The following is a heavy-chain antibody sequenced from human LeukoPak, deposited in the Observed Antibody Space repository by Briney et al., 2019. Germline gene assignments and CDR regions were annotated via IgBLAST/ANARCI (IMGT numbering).Heavy chain of an antibody. V-gene: IGHV1-2*02. J-gene: IGHJ6*02. D-gene: IGHD6-13*01. CDR3: ARDRVPFYSSTFKDYYLHYGLDV. CDR2: INPNNGGT. CDR1: GYTFTGHY. Sequence: ASVKVSCKASGYTFTGHYIHWVRQAPGQGLERMAWINPNNGGTSYAQKFQGRVSVTRDTSISTVYMELSRLRSDDTALYYCARDRVPFYSSTFKDYYLHYGLDVWGQGTTVTVSS.